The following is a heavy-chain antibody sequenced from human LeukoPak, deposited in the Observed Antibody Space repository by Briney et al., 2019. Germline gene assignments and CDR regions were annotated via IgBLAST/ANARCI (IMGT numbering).Heavy chain of an antibody. Sequence: SETLSLTCTVSGGSISSSSYYWGWIRQPPGKGLEWVGSIYYSGSTYYNPSLKSRVTISVDTSKNQFSLNLNSVTAADTAVYYCARNSYYDNSGEGAFDIWGQGTMVTVSS. CDR1: GGSISSSSYY. CDR3: ARNSYYDNSGEGAFDI. J-gene: IGHJ3*02. D-gene: IGHD3-22*01. CDR2: IYYSGST. V-gene: IGHV4-39*07.